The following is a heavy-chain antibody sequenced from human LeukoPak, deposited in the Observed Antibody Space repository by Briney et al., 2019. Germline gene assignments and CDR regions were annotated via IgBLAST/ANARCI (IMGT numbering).Heavy chain of an antibody. CDR2: IRYDGSNK. CDR3: ARDGGNSLGDAFDI. CDR1: GFTFSSYG. D-gene: IGHD4-23*01. J-gene: IGHJ3*02. Sequence: PGGSLRLSCAASGFTFSSYGMHWVRQAPGKGLEWVAFIRYDGSNKYYADSVKGRFTISRDNSKNTLYLQMNSLRAEDTAVYYCARDGGNSLGDAFDIWGQGTMVTVSS. V-gene: IGHV3-30*02.